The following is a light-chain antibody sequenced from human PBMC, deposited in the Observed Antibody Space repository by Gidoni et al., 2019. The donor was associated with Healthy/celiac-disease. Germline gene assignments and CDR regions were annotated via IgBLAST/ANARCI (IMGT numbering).Light chain of an antibody. CDR3: QAWDSSTGV. Sequence: YPLTQPPSLSVSPGQTASITCSGDKLGDKYACWYQQKPGQSPVLVIYQDSKRPSGIPERFSGSNSGNTATLTISGTQAMDEADYYCQAWDSSTGVFGGGTKLTVL. J-gene: IGLJ2*01. CDR2: QDS. CDR1: KLGDKY. V-gene: IGLV3-1*01.